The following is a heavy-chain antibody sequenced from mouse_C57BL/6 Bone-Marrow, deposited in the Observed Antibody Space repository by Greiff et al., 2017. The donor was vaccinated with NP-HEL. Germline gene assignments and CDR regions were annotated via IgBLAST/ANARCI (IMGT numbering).Heavy chain of an antibody. J-gene: IGHJ2*01. V-gene: IGHV14-4*01. CDR2: IDPENGDT. CDR1: GFNIKDDY. Sequence: EVKLMESGAELVRPGASVKLSCTASGFNIKDDYMHWVKQRPEQGLEWIGWIDPENGDTEYASKFQGKATITADTSSNTAYLQLSSLTSEDTAVYYCTTVEDFDYWGQGTTLTVSS. CDR3: TTVEDFDY.